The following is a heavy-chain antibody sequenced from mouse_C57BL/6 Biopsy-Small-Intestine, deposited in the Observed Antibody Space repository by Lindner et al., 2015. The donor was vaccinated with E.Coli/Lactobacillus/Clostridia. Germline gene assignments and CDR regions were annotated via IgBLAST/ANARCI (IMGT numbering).Heavy chain of an antibody. CDR3: ARSSRGDSSGHPDY. CDR1: GYTFTDHY. J-gene: IGHJ4*01. Sequence: SVKVSCKASGYTFTDHYMHWVRQAPGQGLEWMAWINPYSGDSNYAQKFRGRVTMTRDTSITTAYMEVSTLRSDDTAVYYCARSSRGDSSGHPDYWGQGTLVTVSS. D-gene: IGHD1-1*01. CDR2: INPYSGDS. V-gene: IGHV1-84*02.